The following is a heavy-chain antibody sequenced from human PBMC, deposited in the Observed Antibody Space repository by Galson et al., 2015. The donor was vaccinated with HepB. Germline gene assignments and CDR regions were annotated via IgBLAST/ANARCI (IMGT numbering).Heavy chain of an antibody. CDR1: GFTFSTSW. CDR2: IKPEGSAK. CDR3: AKGAGTY. D-gene: IGHD1-14*01. J-gene: IGHJ4*02. Sequence: SLRLSCAGSGFTFSTSWLTWFRQPPGKGLEYVANIKPEGSAKYYMDSLKGRFTISRDNAQNSVYLEMSNLRVEDTSVYYCAKGAGTYWGPGTLVTVSS. V-gene: IGHV3-7*01.